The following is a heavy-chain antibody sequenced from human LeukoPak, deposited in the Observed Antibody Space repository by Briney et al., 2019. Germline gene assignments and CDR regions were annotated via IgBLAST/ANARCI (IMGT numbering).Heavy chain of an antibody. CDR2: INPNSGGT. CDR3: AVDSKNDYGDYTWFDP. Sequence: GASVKVSCKASGYTFTGYYMHWVRQAPGQGLEWMGWINPNSGGTNYAQKFQGRVTMTRDTSISTAYMELSRLRSDDTAVYYCAVDSKNDYGDYTWFDPWGQGTLVTVSS. J-gene: IGHJ5*02. V-gene: IGHV1-2*02. CDR1: GYTFTGYY. D-gene: IGHD4-17*01.